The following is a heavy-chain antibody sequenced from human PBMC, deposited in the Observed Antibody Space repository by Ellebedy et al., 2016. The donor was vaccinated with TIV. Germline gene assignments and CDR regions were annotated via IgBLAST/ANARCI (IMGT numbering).Heavy chain of an antibody. CDR3: ARGRGSGSDSHNYGMDV. Sequence: SETLSLXXTVSGGSISNYYWSWIRQPPGKGLEWIGQIYSSGSTNYNPSLKSRVTISIDTSRKQFSLNLSSVTAADTAVYYCARGRGSGSDSHNYGMDVWGQGATVTVSS. CDR1: GGSISNYY. V-gene: IGHV4-59*01. CDR2: IYSSGST. D-gene: IGHD3-10*01. J-gene: IGHJ6*02.